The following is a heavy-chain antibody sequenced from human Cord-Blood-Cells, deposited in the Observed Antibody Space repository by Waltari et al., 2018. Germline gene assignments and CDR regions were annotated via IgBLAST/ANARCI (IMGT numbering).Heavy chain of an antibody. CDR3: TNERGAFDI. Sequence: EVQLVESGGGLVQPGGSLKLSCAASGFTFSGSAMPWVRQASGKGLEWVGRIRSKANSYATAYAASVKGRFTISRDDSKNTAYLQMNSLKTEDTAVYYCTNERGAFDIWGQGTMVTVSS. CDR1: GFTFSGSA. CDR2: IRSKANSYAT. V-gene: IGHV3-73*02. J-gene: IGHJ3*02.